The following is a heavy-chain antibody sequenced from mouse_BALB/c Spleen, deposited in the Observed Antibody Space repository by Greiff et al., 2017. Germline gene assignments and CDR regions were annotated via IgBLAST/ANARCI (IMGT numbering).Heavy chain of an antibody. CDR2: IRNKANGYTT. Sequence: EVNLVESGGGLVQPGGSLRLSCATSGFTFTDYYMSWVRQPPGKALEWLGFIRNKANGYTTEYSASVKGRFTISRDNSQSILYLQMNTLRAEDSATYYCARESLYDYAAYWGQGTLVTVSA. CDR3: ARESLYDYAAY. V-gene: IGHV7-3*02. D-gene: IGHD2-4*01. CDR1: GFTFTDYY. J-gene: IGHJ3*01.